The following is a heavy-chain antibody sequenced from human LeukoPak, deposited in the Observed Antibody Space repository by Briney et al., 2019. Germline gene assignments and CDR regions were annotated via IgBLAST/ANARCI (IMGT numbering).Heavy chain of an antibody. CDR3: ARDGAVAGIDAFDI. J-gene: IGHJ3*02. Sequence: ASVKVSCRASGYTFTSYDINWVRQATGQGLEWMGWMNPNSGNTGYAQKFQGRVTMTRNTSISTAYMELSSLRSEDTAVYYCARDGAVAGIDAFDIWGQGTMVTVSS. CDR2: MNPNSGNT. CDR1: GYTFTSYD. V-gene: IGHV1-8*01. D-gene: IGHD6-19*01.